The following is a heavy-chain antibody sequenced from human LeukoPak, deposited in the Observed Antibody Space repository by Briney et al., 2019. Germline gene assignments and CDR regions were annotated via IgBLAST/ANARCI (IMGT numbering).Heavy chain of an antibody. J-gene: IGHJ3*02. CDR2: IYHSGST. CDR3: ARIYSLRYCSSTSCPDGDAFDI. V-gene: IGHV4-30-2*01. CDR1: GGSISSGGYY. Sequence: SETLSLTCTVSGGSISSGGYYWSWIRQPPGKGLEWIGYIYHSGSTYYNPSLKSRVTISVDRSKNQFSLKLSSVIAADTAVYYCARIYSLRYCSSTSCPDGDAFDIWGQGRMVTVSS. D-gene: IGHD2-2*01.